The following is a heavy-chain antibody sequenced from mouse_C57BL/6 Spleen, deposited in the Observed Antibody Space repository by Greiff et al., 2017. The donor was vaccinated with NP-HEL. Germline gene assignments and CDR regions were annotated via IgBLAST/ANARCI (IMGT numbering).Heavy chain of an antibody. D-gene: IGHD1-1*01. V-gene: IGHV1-69*01. CDR1: GYTFTSYW. J-gene: IGHJ1*03. CDR3: ARTVVARYFDV. Sequence: VQLQQPGAELVMPGASVKLSCKASGYTFTSYWMHWVKQRPGQGLEWIGEIDPSDSYTNYNQKFKGKSTLTVDKSSSTAYMQLSSLTAEDSAVDYCARTVVARYFDVWGTGTTVTVSS. CDR2: IDPSDSYT.